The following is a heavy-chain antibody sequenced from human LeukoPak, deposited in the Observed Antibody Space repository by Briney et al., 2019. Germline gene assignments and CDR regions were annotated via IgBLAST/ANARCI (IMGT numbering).Heavy chain of an antibody. J-gene: IGHJ4*02. CDR1: GYTFTSYG. CDR2: ISPYNRNT. Sequence: ASVKVSCEASGYTFTSYGISWVRQAPGQGLEWMAWISPYNRNTYYAQNLQDRVTLTTDTSTNTAYMELRSLRSDDTAVYYCARDDLNYFDYWGQGTLVTVSS. CDR3: ARDDLNYFDY. V-gene: IGHV1-18*01.